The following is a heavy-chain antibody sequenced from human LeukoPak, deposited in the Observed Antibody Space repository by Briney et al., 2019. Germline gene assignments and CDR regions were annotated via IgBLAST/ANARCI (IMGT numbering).Heavy chain of an antibody. J-gene: IGHJ4*02. CDR1: GYTFTSHG. CDR3: ARDQRAERFGVHYY. Sequence: ASVKVSCKPSGYTFTSHGISWVRQAPGQGLEWVGWIAAYQGKIAYAQKFQGRVTMTTDTTTNTAYMELRSLRSDDTAVYYCARDQRAERFGVHYYWGQGTLVTVSS. D-gene: IGHD3-3*01. V-gene: IGHV1-18*01. CDR2: IAAYQGKI.